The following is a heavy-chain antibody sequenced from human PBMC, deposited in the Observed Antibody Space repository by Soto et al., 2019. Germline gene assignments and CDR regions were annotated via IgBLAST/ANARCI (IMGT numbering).Heavy chain of an antibody. CDR1: GFNFNSYT. J-gene: IGHJ6*02. D-gene: IGHD2-15*01. CDR2: ISSSGYI. CDR3: ARDCSGGSCYPGMDV. Sequence: EVQFVESGGGLVKPGGSLRLSCAASGFNFNSYTINWVRQAPGKRLEWLSSISSSGYIFSTDSVRGRFTISRDNAKNSAYLQINSLRAEDTAVYFCARDCSGGSCYPGMDVWGQGTTVTVSS. V-gene: IGHV3-21*01.